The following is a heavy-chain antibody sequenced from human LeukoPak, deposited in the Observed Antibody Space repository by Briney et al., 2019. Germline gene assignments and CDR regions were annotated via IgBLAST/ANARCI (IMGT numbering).Heavy chain of an antibody. CDR2: IKSRAAGGTT. D-gene: IGHD3-10*01. CDR1: GFTFSDAW. CDR3: ATGGHYFGS. Sequence: GRSLRLSCAASGFTFSDAWMSWVRQAPGKGLEWVSRIKSRAAGGTTDHAAPVQGRFTISRDDSKSTLYLQMNSLNTDDTAVYYCATGGHYFGSWGQGTLVTVCS. J-gene: IGHJ4*02. V-gene: IGHV3-15*01.